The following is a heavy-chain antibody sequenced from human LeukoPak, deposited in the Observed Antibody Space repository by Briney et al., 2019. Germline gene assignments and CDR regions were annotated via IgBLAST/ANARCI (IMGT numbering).Heavy chain of an antibody. V-gene: IGHV3-23*01. J-gene: IGHJ4*02. Sequence: GGSLRLSCAASGFTFSSYAMSWVRQAPGKGLEWVSAINGSGGSTYYADSVKGRFTISRDNSKNTLYLQMNSLRAEDTAVYYCAKVPRIAVAGTLKFDYWGQGTLVTVSS. CDR2: INGSGGST. CDR3: AKVPRIAVAGTLKFDY. D-gene: IGHD6-19*01. CDR1: GFTFSSYA.